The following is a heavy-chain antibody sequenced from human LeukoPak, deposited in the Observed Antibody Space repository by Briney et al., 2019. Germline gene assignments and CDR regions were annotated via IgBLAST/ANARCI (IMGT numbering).Heavy chain of an antibody. D-gene: IGHD4-17*01. CDR3: ARGSPPDYGDYFDNWFDP. V-gene: IGHV4-4*02. CDR2: IYHSGST. Sequence: SETLSLTCAVSGGSISSSNWWSWVRQPPGKGLEWIGEIYHSGSTNYNPSLKSRVTISVDKSKNQFSLKLSSVTAADTAVYYCARGSPPDYGDYFDNWFDPWGQGTLVTVSS. J-gene: IGHJ5*02. CDR1: GGSISSSNW.